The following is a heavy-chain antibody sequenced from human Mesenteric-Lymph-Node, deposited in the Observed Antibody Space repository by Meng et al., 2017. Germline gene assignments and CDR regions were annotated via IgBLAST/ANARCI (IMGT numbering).Heavy chain of an antibody. CDR1: GYTFTSYY. CDR3: ATDQSGYSGYAAG. D-gene: IGHD5-12*01. Sequence: ASVKVSCKASGYTFTSYYMHWVRQAPGQGLEWMGGFDPEDGETIYAQKFQGRVTMTEDTSTDTAYMELSSLRAEDTAVYYCATDQSGYSGYAAGWGQGTLVTVSS. J-gene: IGHJ4*01. V-gene: IGHV1-24*01. CDR2: FDPEDGET.